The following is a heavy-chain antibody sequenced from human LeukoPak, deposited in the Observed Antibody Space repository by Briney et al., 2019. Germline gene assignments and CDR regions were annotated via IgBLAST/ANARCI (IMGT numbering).Heavy chain of an antibody. CDR3: TRSIAAAGRADDAFDI. CDR1: GFTFSRYT. Sequence: GGSLRLSCAACGFTFSRYTINWVRQAPGKGREGVGFNGSKAYGGTTGYAASVKGRFTISRDDSKSIAYLQMNSLKTEDAAVYYCTRSIAAAGRADDAFDIWGQGTMVTVSS. V-gene: IGHV3-49*04. CDR2: NGSKAYGGTT. J-gene: IGHJ3*02. D-gene: IGHD6-13*01.